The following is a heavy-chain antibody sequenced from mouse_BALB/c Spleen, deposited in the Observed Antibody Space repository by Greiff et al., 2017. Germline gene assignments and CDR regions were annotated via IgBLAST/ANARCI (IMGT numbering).Heavy chain of an antibody. CDR2: ILPGSGST. CDR3: ARGWDSWYFDV. J-gene: IGHJ1*01. CDR1: GYTFSSYW. Sequence: QVQLKESGAELMKPGASVKISCKATGYTFSSYWIERVKQRPGHGLEWIGEILPGSGSTNYNEKFKGKATFTADTSSNTAYMQLSSLTSEDSAVYYCARGWDSWYFDVWGAGTTVTVSS. V-gene: IGHV1-9*01. D-gene: IGHD3-3*01.